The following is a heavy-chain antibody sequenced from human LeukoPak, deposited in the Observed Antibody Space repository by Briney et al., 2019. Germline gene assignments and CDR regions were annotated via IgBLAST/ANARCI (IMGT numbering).Heavy chain of an antibody. J-gene: IGHJ3*02. CDR2: IYYSGGT. D-gene: IGHD1-26*01. CDR3: ARYSGSHYAFDI. V-gene: IGHV4-39*01. CDR1: GGAITSTTYY. Sequence: SETLSLTCTVSGGAITSTTYYWGWIRQPPGKGLEWIGNIYYSGGTFYNSSLKSRLTISVDTSKSQSSLKLTSVTAADTALYYCARYSGSHYAFDIWGQGTMVTMSS.